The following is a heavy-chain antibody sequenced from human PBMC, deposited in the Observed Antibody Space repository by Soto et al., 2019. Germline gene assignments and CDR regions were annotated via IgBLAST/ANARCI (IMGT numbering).Heavy chain of an antibody. V-gene: IGHV1-18*04. Sequence: QVQLVQSGAEVKKPGASVKVSCKASGYTFTSYGISWVRQAPGPGLEWMGWISAYNGNTNYAPKLQGRVTMTTDTTMSTGYVELGSLISDDTAGYYCAGDRPVFAAAGDFFDYWGHGTLVTVSS. CDR1: GYTFTSYG. CDR3: AGDRPVFAAAGDFFDY. D-gene: IGHD6-13*01. J-gene: IGHJ4*01. CDR2: ISAYNGNT.